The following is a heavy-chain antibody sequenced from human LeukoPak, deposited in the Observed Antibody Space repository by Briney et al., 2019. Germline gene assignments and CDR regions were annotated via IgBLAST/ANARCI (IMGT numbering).Heavy chain of an antibody. CDR2: IYHSGST. Sequence: SETLSLTCAVSGGSISSSNWWSWVRQPPGKGLEWIGEIYHSGSTNYNPSLKSRVTISVDKSKNQFSLKLSSVTAADTAVYYCARLFRYSGSYYHDYWGQGTLVTVSS. V-gene: IGHV4-4*02. CDR3: ARLFRYSGSYYHDY. D-gene: IGHD1-26*01. CDR1: GGSISSSNW. J-gene: IGHJ4*02.